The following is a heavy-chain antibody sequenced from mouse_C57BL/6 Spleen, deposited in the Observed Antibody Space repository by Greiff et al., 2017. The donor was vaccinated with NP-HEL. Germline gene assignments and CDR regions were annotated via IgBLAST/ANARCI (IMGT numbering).Heavy chain of an antibody. D-gene: IGHD1-1*01. CDR3: ARAGTTVVAPYAMDY. CDR1: GFTFSDYG. Sequence: EVKLVESGGGLVKPGGSLKLSCAASGFTFSDYGMHWVRQAPEKGLEWVAYISSGSSTIYYADTVKGRFTLSRDNAKNTLFLQMTSLRSEDTAMYYCARAGTTVVAPYAMDYWGQGTSVTVSS. CDR2: ISSGSSTI. V-gene: IGHV5-17*01. J-gene: IGHJ4*01.